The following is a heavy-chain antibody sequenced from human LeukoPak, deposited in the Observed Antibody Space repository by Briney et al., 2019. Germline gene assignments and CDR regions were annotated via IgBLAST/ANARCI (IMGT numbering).Heavy chain of an antibody. CDR1: GFTFSSYS. CDR3: ARDLYYDLWSGRPFAPPYYFDY. J-gene: IGHJ4*02. V-gene: IGHV3-7*01. CDR2: IKQDGSEK. Sequence: PGGSLRLSCAASGFTFSSYSMNWVRQAPGKGLEWVANIKQDGSEKYYVDSVKGRFTISGDNAKNSLYLQMNSLRAEDTAVYYCARDLYYDLWSGRPFAPPYYFDYWGQGTLVTVSS. D-gene: IGHD3-3*01.